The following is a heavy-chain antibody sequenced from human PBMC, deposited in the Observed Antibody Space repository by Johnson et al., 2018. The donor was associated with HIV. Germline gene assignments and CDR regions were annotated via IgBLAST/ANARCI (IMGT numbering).Heavy chain of an antibody. CDR2: MWYDGSKK. J-gene: IGHJ3*02. CDR3: AKCIWGSSLIDAFDI. V-gene: IGHV3-33*06. CDR1: AFTFSNYW. Sequence: QVQLLESGGGVVQPGRSLRLSCAASAFTFSNYWMHWVRRAPGKGLEWVAGMWYDGSKKNYADSVRGRFTISRDNSKNTLYLQMNSLRAEDTAVYYCAKCIWGSSLIDAFDIWGQGTMVTVSS. D-gene: IGHD6-13*01.